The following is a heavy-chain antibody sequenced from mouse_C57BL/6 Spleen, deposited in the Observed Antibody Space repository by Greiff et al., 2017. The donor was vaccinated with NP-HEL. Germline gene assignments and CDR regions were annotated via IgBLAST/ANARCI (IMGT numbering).Heavy chain of an antibody. D-gene: IGHD2-2*01. J-gene: IGHJ3*01. Sequence: QVQLQQPGAELVKPGASVKLSCKASGYTFTSYWMHWVKQRPGQGLEWIGMLHPNSGSTNYNEKFKSKATLTVDKSSSTAYMQLSSLTSEDSAVYYCASYYGYDRVFCFAYWGQGTLVTVSA. V-gene: IGHV1-64*01. CDR1: GYTFTSYW. CDR2: LHPNSGST. CDR3: ASYYGYDRVFCFAY.